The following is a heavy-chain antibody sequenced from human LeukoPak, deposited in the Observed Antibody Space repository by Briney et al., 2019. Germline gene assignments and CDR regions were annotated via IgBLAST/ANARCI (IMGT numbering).Heavy chain of an antibody. D-gene: IGHD6-13*01. CDR3: ARDRGSSRDFQH. J-gene: IGHJ1*01. CDR1: GGSISSYY. Sequence: SETLSLTCTVSGGSISSYYWSWIRQPPGKGLEWIGYIYYSGSTNYNPSLKSRVTISVDTSKNQFSLKLSSVTAADTAVYYCARDRGSSRDFQHWGQGTLVTVSS. CDR2: IYYSGST. V-gene: IGHV4-59*01.